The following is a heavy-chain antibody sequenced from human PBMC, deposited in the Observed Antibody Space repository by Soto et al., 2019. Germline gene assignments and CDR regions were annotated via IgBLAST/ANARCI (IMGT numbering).Heavy chain of an antibody. D-gene: IGHD5-18*01. J-gene: IGHJ6*02. CDR2: IDPSDSYT. CDR3: ATDTAMVTHYYYGMDV. Sequence: LGESLKISCKGSGYSFTSYWISWVRQMPGKGLEWMGRIDPSDSYTNYSPSFQGHVTISADKSISTAYLQWSSLKASDTAMYYCATDTAMVTHYYYGMDVWGQGTTVTVSS. CDR1: GYSFTSYW. V-gene: IGHV5-10-1*01.